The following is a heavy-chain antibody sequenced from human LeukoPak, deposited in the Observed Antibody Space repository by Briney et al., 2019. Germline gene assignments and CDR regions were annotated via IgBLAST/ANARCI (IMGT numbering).Heavy chain of an antibody. J-gene: IGHJ4*02. Sequence: GGSLRLSCAASGFTFSSYAMSWVRQAPGKELEWVSAISGSGGSTYYADSVKGRFTISRDNSKNTLYLQMNSLRAEDTAVYYCAKDEYYDFWSGYPVGYWGQGTLVTVSS. CDR1: GFTFSSYA. CDR3: AKDEYYDFWSGYPVGY. CDR2: ISGSGGST. D-gene: IGHD3-3*01. V-gene: IGHV3-23*01.